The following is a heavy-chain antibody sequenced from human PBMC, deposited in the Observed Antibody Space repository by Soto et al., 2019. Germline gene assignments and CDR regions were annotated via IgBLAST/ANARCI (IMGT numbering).Heavy chain of an antibody. J-gene: IGHJ6*02. D-gene: IGHD2-8*01. CDR3: AKDRGVYLSFSTPNYGMDV. V-gene: IGHV3-30*18. Sequence: GGSLRLSCAASGFTFSSYGMHWVRQAPGKGLEWVAVISYDGSNKYYADSVKGRFTISRDNSKNTLYLQMNSLRAEDTAVYYCAKDRGVYLSFSTPNYGMDVWGQGTTVTVSS. CDR2: ISYDGSNK. CDR1: GFTFSSYG.